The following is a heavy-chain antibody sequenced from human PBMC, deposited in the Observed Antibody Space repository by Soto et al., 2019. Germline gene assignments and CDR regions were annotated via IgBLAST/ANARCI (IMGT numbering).Heavy chain of an antibody. D-gene: IGHD6-19*01. CDR1: GFTFSSYA. J-gene: IGHJ4*02. Sequence: QVQLVESGGGVVQPGRSLRLSCAASGFTFSSYAMHWVRQAPGKGLEWVAVISYDGSNKYYADSVKGRFTISRDNSKNTLYLQMNSLRAEDTAVYYCARTPSRVLIAVAVILDYWGQGTLVTVSS. CDR2: ISYDGSNK. CDR3: ARTPSRVLIAVAVILDY. V-gene: IGHV3-30*14.